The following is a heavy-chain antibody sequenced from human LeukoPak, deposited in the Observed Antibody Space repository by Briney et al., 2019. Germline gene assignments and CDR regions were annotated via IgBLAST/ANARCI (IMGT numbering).Heavy chain of an antibody. V-gene: IGHV3-30*18. CDR2: ISYDGGKR. CDR1: EFSVGSNY. CDR3: AKGLRWFGDFYFNFFDY. D-gene: IGHD3-10*01. Sequence: GGSLRLSCAASEFSVGSNYMTWVRQAPGKGLEWVAFISYDGGKRFFGESVKGRFTIARDNSENTVSLQMNTLKTEDTAVYYCAKGLRWFGDFYFNFFDYWGQGILVTVSS. J-gene: IGHJ4*02.